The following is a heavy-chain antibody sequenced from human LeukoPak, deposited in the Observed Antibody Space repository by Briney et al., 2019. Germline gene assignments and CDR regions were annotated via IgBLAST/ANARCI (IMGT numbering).Heavy chain of an antibody. CDR3: ARDLSHRYNYDSRGYYILFDH. D-gene: IGHD3-22*01. Sequence: ASVKVSCKASGYTFTSYGISWVRQAPGQGLEWMGWISAYNGNTNYAQELQGRVTMTTDTSTTTAYMELRSLRSDDTAVYYCARDLSHRYNYDSRGYYILFDHWGQGTLVTVSS. J-gene: IGHJ4*02. CDR2: ISAYNGNT. V-gene: IGHV1-18*01. CDR1: GYTFTSYG.